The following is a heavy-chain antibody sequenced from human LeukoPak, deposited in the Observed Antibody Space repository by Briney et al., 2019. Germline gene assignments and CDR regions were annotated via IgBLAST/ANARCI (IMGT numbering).Heavy chain of an antibody. Sequence: SETLSLTCTVSGGSISISSYYWSWIRQSPGKGLEWIGYVFYSGKTDYSPSLRSRVSMSVDTSKNQFSLKVTSVTAADTAVYYCARDTNLRDSFDIWGQGTMVTVSS. V-gene: IGHV4-61*01. CDR3: ARDTNLRDSFDI. J-gene: IGHJ3*02. CDR1: GGSISISSYY. CDR2: VFYSGKT. D-gene: IGHD2-8*01.